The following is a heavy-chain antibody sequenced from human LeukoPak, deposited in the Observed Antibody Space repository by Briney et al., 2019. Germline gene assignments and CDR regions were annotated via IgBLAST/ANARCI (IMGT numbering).Heavy chain of an antibody. Sequence: GGSLRLSCAASGFTFSTYWITWVRQAPGKGLEWVANIKEDGTEKYYVDSVKGRFTISRGNAKNSLYLQMNSLRAEDTAVYYCARDRDRYFDYWGQGTLVTVSS. CDR1: GFTFSTYW. D-gene: IGHD2-15*01. CDR2: IKEDGTEK. CDR3: ARDRDRYFDY. V-gene: IGHV3-7*01. J-gene: IGHJ4*02.